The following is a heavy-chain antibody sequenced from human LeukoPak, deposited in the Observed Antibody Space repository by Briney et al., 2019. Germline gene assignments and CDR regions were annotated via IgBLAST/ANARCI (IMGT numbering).Heavy chain of an antibody. J-gene: IGHJ3*02. Sequence: SVKVSCKASGGTFRDYTISWVRQAPGQGLEWMGGRIPIFDKIKYAQKFQGRVTITADGDTTTYMELSSLTSEDTAMYYCARDCSGTTCYLPAGAFDIWGQGTMVAVSS. CDR2: RIPIFDKI. V-gene: IGHV1-69*13. CDR3: ARDCSGTTCYLPAGAFDI. CDR1: GGTFRDYT. D-gene: IGHD2-2*01.